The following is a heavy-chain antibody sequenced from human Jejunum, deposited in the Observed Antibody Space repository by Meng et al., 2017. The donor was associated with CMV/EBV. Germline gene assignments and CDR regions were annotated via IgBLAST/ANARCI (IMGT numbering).Heavy chain of an antibody. V-gene: IGHV3-9*01. CDR1: GFTVDDYV. CDR3: AKGLYATGWYSFDY. CDR2: ISWNGGSV. Sequence: SGFTVDDYVMHWVRQAPGRGLEWVSGISWNGGSVAYADSVKGRFTISRDNARNSLYLQMNSLSAEDTALYYCAKGLYATGWYSFDYWGQGTLVTVSS. J-gene: IGHJ4*02. D-gene: IGHD6-19*01.